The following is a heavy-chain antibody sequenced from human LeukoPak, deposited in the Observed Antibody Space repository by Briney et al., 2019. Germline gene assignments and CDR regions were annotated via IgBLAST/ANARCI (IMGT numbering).Heavy chain of an antibody. J-gene: IGHJ6*04. V-gene: IGHV4-59*01. D-gene: IGHD3-10*01. CDR2: IYYSGTT. Sequence: SETLSLTCTVSSGSTNSFYWSWIRQPPGGGLEWIGYIYYSGTTNYNPSLKSRVTISIDTSKNQFPLKLSSVTAADTAVYYCARLARLSLIRGVTGYHSLDVWGKGTKVTVSS. CDR1: SGSTNSFY. CDR3: ARLARLSLIRGVTGYHSLDV.